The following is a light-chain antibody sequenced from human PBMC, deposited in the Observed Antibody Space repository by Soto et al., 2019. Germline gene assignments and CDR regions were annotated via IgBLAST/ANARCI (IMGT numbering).Light chain of an antibody. CDR2: VAS. CDR3: QQYNSWPLT. V-gene: IGKV3-15*01. Sequence: EIVKTQSPATLSVSPGERATLSCRSSQTIRNNLAWYQQKPGQAPRLLIYVASTRATDIPARFSGSGSGTDFTLTISSLQSEDFAFYYCQQYNSWPLTFGGGTNVEIK. J-gene: IGKJ4*01. CDR1: QTIRNN.